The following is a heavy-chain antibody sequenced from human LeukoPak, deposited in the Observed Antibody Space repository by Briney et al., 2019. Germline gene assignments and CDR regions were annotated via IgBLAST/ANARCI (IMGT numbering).Heavy chain of an antibody. CDR2: ISTYNGNT. CDR1: GYTFTSYG. Sequence: ASVKVSCKASGYTFTSYGISWVRQAPGQGLEWMGWISTYNGNTNYAQKVQGRVTLTTDTSTSTAYMELRGLRSDDTAVYYCARDSGGPDQEYSSSSDYWGQGTLVTVSS. D-gene: IGHD6-6*01. J-gene: IGHJ4*02. CDR3: ARDSGGPDQEYSSSSDY. V-gene: IGHV1-18*01.